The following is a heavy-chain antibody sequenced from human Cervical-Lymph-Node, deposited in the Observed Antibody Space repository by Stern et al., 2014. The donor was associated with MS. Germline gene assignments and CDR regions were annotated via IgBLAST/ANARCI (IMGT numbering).Heavy chain of an antibody. V-gene: IGHV3-30-3*01. D-gene: IGHD2-15*01. CDR1: GFIFSNYA. Sequence: VQLVESGGGVVQPGRSLRLSCAASGFIFSNYAMHWVRQAPGKGLDWVAFVSNEGSKQFYADSVKGRFTISRDNANSTLYLQMNSLRPEDTAVYYCGRDTCRGGGCYFRYWGQGILITVSS. CDR3: GRDTCRGGGCYFRY. J-gene: IGHJ4*02. CDR2: VSNEGSKQ.